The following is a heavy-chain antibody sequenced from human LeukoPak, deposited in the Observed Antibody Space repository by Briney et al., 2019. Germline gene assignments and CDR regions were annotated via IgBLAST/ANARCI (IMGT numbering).Heavy chain of an antibody. V-gene: IGHV4-61*05. D-gene: IGHD2-2*01. CDR1: GGSISSSSYY. CDR2: VYYSGST. J-gene: IGHJ4*02. Sequence: SETLSLTCTVSGGSISSSSYYWGWIRQPPGKGLEWIGDVYYSGSTNYNPSLKSRVTISVDTSKNQFSLKLSSVTAADTAVYYCARVSGYCSSTSCCAGFREPGTVDYWGQGTLVTVSS. CDR3: ARVSGYCSSTSCCAGFREPGTVDY.